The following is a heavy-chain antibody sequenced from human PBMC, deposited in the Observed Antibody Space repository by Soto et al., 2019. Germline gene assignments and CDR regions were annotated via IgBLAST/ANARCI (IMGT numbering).Heavy chain of an antibody. CDR3: ARSKSGEAFDM. J-gene: IGHJ3*02. CDR2: IDSTSAYI. CDR1: GFTFSSYG. Sequence: GGSLRLSCAASGFTFSSYGMHWVRQAPGKGLEWVSSIDSTSAYIFYADSMKGRFTISRDNAKNSLYLQLNSLGAEDTAVYYCARSKSGEAFDMWGQGTMVTVSS. V-gene: IGHV3-21*01. D-gene: IGHD1-26*01.